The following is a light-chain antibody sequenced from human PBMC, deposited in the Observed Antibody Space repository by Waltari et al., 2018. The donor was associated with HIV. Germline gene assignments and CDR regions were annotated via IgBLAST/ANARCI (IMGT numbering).Light chain of an antibody. V-gene: IGLV2-11*01. CDR3: CSYAGSYTWV. Sequence: QSALTQPRSASWSPGPSVPISCISTSSDVGGFNYVSWYQQHPGKAPKLMIYDVSKRPSGVPARFSGSKSGNTASLTISGLQAEDEADYYCCSYAGSYTWVFGGGTKLTVL. J-gene: IGLJ2*01. CDR2: DVS. CDR1: SSDVGGFNY.